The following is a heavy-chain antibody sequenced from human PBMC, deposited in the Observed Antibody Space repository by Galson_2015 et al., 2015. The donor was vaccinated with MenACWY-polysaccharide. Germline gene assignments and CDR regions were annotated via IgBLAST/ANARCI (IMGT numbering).Heavy chain of an antibody. CDR1: EFTFSSYW. V-gene: IGHV3-74*01. D-gene: IGHD2-15*01. Sequence: SLRLSCAASEFTFSSYWMHWVRQAPGKGLEWVSRINADGSATGYADSVRGRFTISRDNAQNTLYLEMNSLRAEDTAVYYCTKAGAKYCSGSSCYFNWFDPWGQGTLVTVSS. J-gene: IGHJ5*02. CDR2: INADGSAT. CDR3: TKAGAKYCSGSSCYFNWFDP.